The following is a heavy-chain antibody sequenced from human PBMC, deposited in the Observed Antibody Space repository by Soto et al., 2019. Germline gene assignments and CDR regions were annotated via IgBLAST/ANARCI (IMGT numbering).Heavy chain of an antibody. CDR3: ARERADYDILTGRVSNWFDP. CDR1: GGSISSYY. CDR2: IYYSGST. J-gene: IGHJ5*02. Sequence: SETLSLTWTVSGGSISSYYWSWIRQPPGKGLEWIGYIYYSGSTNYNPSLKSRVTISVDTSKNQFSLKLSSVTAADTAVYYCARERADYDILTGRVSNWFDPWGQGTLVTVSS. D-gene: IGHD3-9*01. V-gene: IGHV4-59*01.